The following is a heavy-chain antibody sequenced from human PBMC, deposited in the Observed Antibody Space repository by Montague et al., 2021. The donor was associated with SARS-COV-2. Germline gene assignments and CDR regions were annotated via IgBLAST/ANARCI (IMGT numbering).Heavy chain of an antibody. CDR2: IYTSGST. J-gene: IGHJ4*02. Sequence: TLSLTCTVSGGSISSGSYYWSWIRQPAGKGLEWIGRIYTSGSTNYNPSLKSRATISVDTSKNQFSLKLSSVTAADTAVYYCARGGGLTIFGVVIISDYFDYWGQGTLVTVSS. V-gene: IGHV4-61*02. D-gene: IGHD3-3*01. CDR3: ARGGGLTIFGVVIISDYFDY. CDR1: GGSISSGSYY.